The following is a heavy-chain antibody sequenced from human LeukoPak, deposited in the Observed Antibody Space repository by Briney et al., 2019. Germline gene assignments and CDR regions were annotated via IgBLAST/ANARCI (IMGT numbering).Heavy chain of an antibody. Sequence: GGPLRLSCAASGFTFSSYSMNWVRQAPGKGLEWVSYISSSSSTIYYADSVKGRFTISRDNAKNSLYLQMNSLRAEDTAVYYCARGPRSVVTPFDYWGQGTLVTVSS. CDR1: GFTFSSYS. J-gene: IGHJ4*02. D-gene: IGHD4-23*01. CDR2: ISSSSSTI. V-gene: IGHV3-48*01. CDR3: ARGPRSVVTPFDY.